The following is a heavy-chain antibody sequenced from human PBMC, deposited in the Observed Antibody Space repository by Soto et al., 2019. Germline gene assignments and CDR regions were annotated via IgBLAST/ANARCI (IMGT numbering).Heavy chain of an antibody. J-gene: IGHJ4*02. CDR3: ARPRGNTYGPYDY. D-gene: IGHD5-18*01. V-gene: IGHV4-4*02. CDR2: ISHSGNT. CDR1: GGSISSGNW. Sequence: VQLQESGPGLVKPSGTLSLTCAVSGGSISSGNWWSWVRQSPRKGLEWIGEISHSGNTNHNPSPKSRVTISIYKSKNQFSLELTSVTAADTAGYSCARPRGNTYGPYDYWGQGTLVTVSS.